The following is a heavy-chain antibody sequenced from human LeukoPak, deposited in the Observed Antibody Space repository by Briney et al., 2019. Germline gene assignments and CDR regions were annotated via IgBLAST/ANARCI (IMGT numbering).Heavy chain of an antibody. V-gene: IGHV3-30*02. CDR3: AKDWIIDWSNYFDP. D-gene: IGHD3-9*01. J-gene: IGHJ5*02. CDR2: MRYGEGDT. Sequence: PGGSLRLSCAASGFTFSAYGMHWVRQVPGKGLEWVAFMRYGEGDTYYRDSVKGRFTISRDNAKNTLYLQMNSLRPEDTAIYYCAKDWIIDWSNYFDPWGQGTLVIVSS. CDR1: GFTFSAYG.